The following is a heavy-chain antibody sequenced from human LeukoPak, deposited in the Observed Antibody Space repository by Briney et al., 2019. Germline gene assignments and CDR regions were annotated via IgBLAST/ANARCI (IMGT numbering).Heavy chain of an antibody. CDR3: AKRGVTGYKEAFDY. CDR1: GFTFDDYA. D-gene: IGHD3-9*01. V-gene: IGHV3-23*01. CDR2: ISGSGGST. J-gene: IGHJ4*02. Sequence: GGSLRLSCAASGFTFDDYAMSWVRQAPGKGLEWVSAISGSGGSTYYADSVEGRFTISRDNSKNTLHLQMNSLRAEDTAVYYCAKRGVTGYKEAFDYWGQGTLVTVSS.